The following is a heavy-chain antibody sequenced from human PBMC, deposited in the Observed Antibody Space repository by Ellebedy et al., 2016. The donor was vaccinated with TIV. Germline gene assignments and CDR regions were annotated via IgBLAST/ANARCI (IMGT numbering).Heavy chain of an antibody. CDR3: ARAPDIAVTDTRTFDS. J-gene: IGHJ4*02. CDR1: GGSFSGHY. V-gene: IGHV4-34*01. Sequence: SETLSLTCAVYGGSFSGHYWTWIRQPPGKGLEWIGEINHSGSTNYNPSLKSRVTMSVDTSKNQFSLQLRSVTAADMAVYYCARAPDIAVTDTRTFDSWGQGTLVTVSS. D-gene: IGHD6-19*01. CDR2: INHSGST.